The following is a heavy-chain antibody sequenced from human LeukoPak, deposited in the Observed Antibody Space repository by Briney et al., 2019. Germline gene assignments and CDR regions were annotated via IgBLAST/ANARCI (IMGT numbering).Heavy chain of an antibody. CDR2: ISSSSSYI. J-gene: IGHJ4*02. V-gene: IGHV3-21*01. Sequence: GGSLRLSCAASGFTFSSYNMNWVRQAPGKGLEWVSSISSSSSYIYYADSVKGRFTISRDNAKNSLYLQMNSLRAEDTAVYYCARGEKYYYGSSGPFDYWGQGTLVTVSS. CDR1: GFTFSSYN. CDR3: ARGEKYYYGSSGPFDY. D-gene: IGHD3-22*01.